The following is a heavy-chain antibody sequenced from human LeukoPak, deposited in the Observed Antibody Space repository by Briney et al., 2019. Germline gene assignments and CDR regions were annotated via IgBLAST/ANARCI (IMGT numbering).Heavy chain of an antibody. CDR2: ISSSGSTI. J-gene: IGHJ4*02. D-gene: IGHD3-22*01. Sequence: GGSLRLACAASGFTFSDYYMSWIRQAPGKGLEWVSYISSSGSTIYYADSVKGRFTISRDNAKNSLYLQMNSLRAEDTAVYYCARRSYYYDSSGYAYWGQGTLVTVSS. CDR1: GFTFSDYY. V-gene: IGHV3-11*01. CDR3: ARRSYYYDSSGYAY.